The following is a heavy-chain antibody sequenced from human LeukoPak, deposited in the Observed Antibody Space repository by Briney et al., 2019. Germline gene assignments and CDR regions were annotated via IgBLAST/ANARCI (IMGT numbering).Heavy chain of an antibody. CDR3: AKTIVATVVDMVSTRPDYYYYYMDV. CDR2: IRDDRRKK. Sequence: GGSLRLSCVASGITFSNYGMHWVRQAPGKGLEGVAFIRDDRRKKNYAEYVKGRFTMSRDNSKNTLYLQMNSLRAEDTAVYYCAKTIVATVVDMVSTRPDYYYYYMDVWGKGTTVTISS. CDR1: GITFSNYG. J-gene: IGHJ6*03. D-gene: IGHD5/OR15-5a*01. V-gene: IGHV3-30*02.